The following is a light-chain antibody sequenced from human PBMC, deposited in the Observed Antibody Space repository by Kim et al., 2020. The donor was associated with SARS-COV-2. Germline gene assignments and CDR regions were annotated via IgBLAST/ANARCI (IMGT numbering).Light chain of an antibody. CDR3: QQYGRSPYT. CDR1: QSVSNNY. V-gene: IGKV3-20*01. J-gene: IGKJ2*01. Sequence: EIVLTQSPGTLSLSPGERATLSCRASQSVSNNYLAWYQQKPGQAPRLLFSDASTRATGVPDRFSGSGSGTDFTLTISRLESEDFAVYYCQQYGRSPYTFGQGTKLEI. CDR2: DAS.